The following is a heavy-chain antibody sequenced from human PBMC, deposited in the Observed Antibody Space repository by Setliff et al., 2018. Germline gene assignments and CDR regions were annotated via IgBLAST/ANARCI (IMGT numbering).Heavy chain of an antibody. D-gene: IGHD6-19*01. CDR1: GFTFSSYG. CDR2: IWYDGSNK. CDR3: AKAGSGWYGPGDY. Sequence: PGGSLRLSCAASGFTFSSYGMHWVRQAPGKGLEWVAVIWYDGSNKYYADSVKGRFTISRDNSKNTLYLQMNCLRAEDTAVYYCAKAGSGWYGPGDYWGQGTLVTVSS. J-gene: IGHJ4*02. V-gene: IGHV3-33*06.